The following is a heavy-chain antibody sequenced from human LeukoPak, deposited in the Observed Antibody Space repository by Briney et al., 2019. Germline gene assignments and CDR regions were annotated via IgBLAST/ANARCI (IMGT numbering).Heavy chain of an antibody. Sequence: KPSETLSLTCTVSGGSLGSYYRSWIRQSPGKGLDWIGYIHNSVATSYNPSLKSRVTISVDSSKNQFSLKLGSVTASDTAVHYCARQRNDVGGFYIDYWGQGTLVTISS. D-gene: IGHD4-23*01. CDR1: GGSLGSYY. CDR2: IHNSVAT. J-gene: IGHJ4*02. CDR3: ARQRNDVGGFYIDY. V-gene: IGHV4-59*08.